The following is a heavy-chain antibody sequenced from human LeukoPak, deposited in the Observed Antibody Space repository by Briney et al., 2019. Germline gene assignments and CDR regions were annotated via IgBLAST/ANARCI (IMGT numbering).Heavy chain of an antibody. CDR3: AKCASRSVAGSDS. Sequence: GGSLRLSCAASGFTFSSYSMNWVRQAPGKGLEWVSYISSSSSTIYYADSVKGRFTISRDTSKNTLYLQMNSLRTEDTAIYYCAKCASRSVAGSDSWGQGTLVTVFS. V-gene: IGHV3-48*01. CDR2: ISSSSSTI. J-gene: IGHJ4*02. D-gene: IGHD6-19*01. CDR1: GFTFSSYS.